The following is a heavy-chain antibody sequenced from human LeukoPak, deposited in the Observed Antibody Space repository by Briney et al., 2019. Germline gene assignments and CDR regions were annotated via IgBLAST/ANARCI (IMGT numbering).Heavy chain of an antibody. Sequence: PGGSLRLSCAASGFTFSSYWMSWVRQAPGKGLEWVASIKQDGSEKYYVDSVKGRFTISRDNAKNALYLQMNSLRAEDTAVYYCARAGLTYYDFWSGYPYYVDVWGKGTTVTVSS. D-gene: IGHD3-3*01. CDR1: GFTFSSYW. CDR3: ARAGLTYYDFWSGYPYYVDV. V-gene: IGHV3-7*01. CDR2: IKQDGSEK. J-gene: IGHJ6*03.